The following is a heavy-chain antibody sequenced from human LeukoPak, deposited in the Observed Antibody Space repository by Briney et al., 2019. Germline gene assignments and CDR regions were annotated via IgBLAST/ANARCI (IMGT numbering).Heavy chain of an antibody. D-gene: IGHD3-22*01. Sequence: SETLSLTCTVSVDSISSYYWSWLRQPPGKGLEWIGYIHYSGSTNYNPSLKSRVTISVDTSKNQFSLKLSSVNAADTALYYCAIGMDDSSGYFPHWGQGTLVTVSS. CDR3: AIGMDDSSGYFPH. V-gene: IGHV4-59*01. CDR1: VDSISSYY. CDR2: IHYSGST. J-gene: IGHJ4*02.